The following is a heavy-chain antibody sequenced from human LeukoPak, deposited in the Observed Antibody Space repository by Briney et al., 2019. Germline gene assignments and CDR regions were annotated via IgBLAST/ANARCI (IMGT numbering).Heavy chain of an antibody. CDR3: ARGITMIEPFGY. CDR1: GYTFTGHY. CDR2: INPNSGGT. Sequence: GPVKVSCKASGYTFTGHYMHWVRQAPGQGLEWMGWINPNSGGTNYAQKFQGRVTMTRDTSISTAYMELSRLRSDDTAVYYCARGITMIEPFGYWGQGTLVTVSS. J-gene: IGHJ4*02. D-gene: IGHD3-22*01. V-gene: IGHV1-2*02.